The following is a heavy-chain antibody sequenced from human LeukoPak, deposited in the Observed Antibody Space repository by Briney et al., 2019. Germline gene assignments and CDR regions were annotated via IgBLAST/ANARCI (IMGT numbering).Heavy chain of an antibody. CDR3: ARGMLSRAGYHWYYYMDV. J-gene: IGHJ6*03. D-gene: IGHD3-16*01. V-gene: IGHV3-21*06. Sequence: GGSLRLSCTASGLTFSTSGFNWVRQAPGKGLEWVASIGPTGSDRYHADSIKGRFTISRDNANNFLYLQMNSLRAEDTAVYYCARGMLSRAGYHWYYYMDVWGKGAMVTVSS. CDR1: GLTFSTSG. CDR2: IGPTGSDR.